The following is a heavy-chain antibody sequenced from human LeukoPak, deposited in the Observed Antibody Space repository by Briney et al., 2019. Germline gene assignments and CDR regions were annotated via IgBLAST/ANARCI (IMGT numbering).Heavy chain of an antibody. J-gene: IGHJ4*02. Sequence: GASVKVSCKASGYTFTGYYMHWVRQAPGQGLEWIAWINPKSGGTNYAQKFQGRVTMARDTSITTAYMELSSLRSADTALYYCARDIGQGSSWLYGYWGQGTLVTVSS. CDR2: INPKSGGT. V-gene: IGHV1-2*02. CDR1: GYTFTGYY. CDR3: ARDIGQGSSWLYGY. D-gene: IGHD6-13*01.